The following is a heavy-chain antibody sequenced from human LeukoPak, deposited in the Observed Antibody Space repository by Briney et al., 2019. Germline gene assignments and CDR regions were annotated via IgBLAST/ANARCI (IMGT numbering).Heavy chain of an antibody. Sequence: ASVKVSCKASGGTFSSYAISWVRQAPGQGLEWMGWINPNSGGTNYAQKFQGRVTMTRDTSISTAYMELSRLRSDDTAVYYCARIDTPGDSSGWPNFDYWGQGTLVTVSS. V-gene: IGHV1-2*02. J-gene: IGHJ4*02. CDR3: ARIDTPGDSSGWPNFDY. CDR2: INPNSGGT. D-gene: IGHD6-19*01. CDR1: GGTFSSYA.